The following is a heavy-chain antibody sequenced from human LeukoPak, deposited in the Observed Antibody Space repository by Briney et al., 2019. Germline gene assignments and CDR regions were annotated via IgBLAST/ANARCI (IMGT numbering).Heavy chain of an antibody. Sequence: AASVKVSCKASGYTFTSYDINWVRQATGQGLEWMGWMNPNSGNTGYAQKFQGRVTLTRDTSISTAYMELSSLRSDDTAFYYCARAPMGAAALYWGQGTLVTVSS. CDR1: GYTFTSYD. CDR2: MNPNSGNT. CDR3: ARAPMGAAALY. J-gene: IGHJ4*02. V-gene: IGHV1-8*02. D-gene: IGHD6-13*01.